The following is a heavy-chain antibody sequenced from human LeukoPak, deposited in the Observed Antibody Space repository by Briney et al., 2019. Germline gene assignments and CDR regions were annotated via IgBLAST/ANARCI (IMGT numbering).Heavy chain of an antibody. CDR1: GFTFSNYA. CDR3: ARVKSGYYDH. CDR2: ISGSGGST. V-gene: IGHV3-23*01. Sequence: GGSLRLSCAASGFTFSNYAMSWVRQAPGKGQEWVSAISGSGGSTYYADSVKGRFTISRDNSRTTLSLQMNSLRAEDTAVYYCARVKSGYYDHWGQGTLVTVSS. J-gene: IGHJ5*02. D-gene: IGHD3-22*01.